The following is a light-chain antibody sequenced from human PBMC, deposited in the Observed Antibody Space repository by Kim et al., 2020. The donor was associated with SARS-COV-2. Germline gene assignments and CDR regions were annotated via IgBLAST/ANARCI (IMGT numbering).Light chain of an antibody. J-gene: IGKJ4*01. Sequence: ACVRDKVTITSRARQSIINYLSWYQHKPVYCPKLLVYALSTLQSGVPSLFSGSGSGTFFTLSISGLQPEDVATYYCQKYNSAPPTFGGGTKVDIK. CDR1: QSIINY. V-gene: IGKV1-27*01. CDR3: QKYNSAPPT. CDR2: ALS.